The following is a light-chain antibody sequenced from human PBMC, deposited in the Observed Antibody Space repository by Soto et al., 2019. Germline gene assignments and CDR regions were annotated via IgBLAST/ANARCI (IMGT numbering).Light chain of an antibody. CDR1: QTISSW. CDR3: QQYNTYST. J-gene: IGKJ5*01. CDR2: DVS. Sequence: DIHRTQSPSTLWGYVGDRITITGRASQTISSWLAWYQQKPGKATKRLIYDVSTLGSGVPSRIIGSGSGTEFTLTISSLKPDDFATDDCQQYNTYSTFGQGTRLEI. V-gene: IGKV1-5*01.